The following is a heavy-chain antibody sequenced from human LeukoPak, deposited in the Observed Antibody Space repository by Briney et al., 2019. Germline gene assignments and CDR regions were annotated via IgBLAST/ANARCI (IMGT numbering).Heavy chain of an antibody. CDR3: ARKGGHFDY. CDR1: GDSINYYY. CDR2: VYYNGSA. D-gene: IGHD2-15*01. Sequence: SETLSLTCTVSGDSINYYYWSWIRQSPGKGLEWIGYVYYNGSAKHNPSLKSRVTISVDVSKNQFSLKVSSVTAADTAIYYCARKGGHFDYWGPGTLVTVSS. V-gene: IGHV4-59*01. J-gene: IGHJ4*02.